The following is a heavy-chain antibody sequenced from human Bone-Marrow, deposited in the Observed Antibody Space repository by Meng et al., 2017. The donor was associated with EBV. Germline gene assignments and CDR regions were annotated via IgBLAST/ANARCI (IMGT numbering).Heavy chain of an antibody. J-gene: IGHJ4*02. V-gene: IGHV3-23*04. CDR1: GFTFDDYG. Sequence: EVQLVASGGGVVRPGGSLRLSCAASGFTFDDYGMSWVRQAPGKGLEWVSAISGSGGSTYYADSVKGRFTISRDNSKNTLYLQMNSLRAKDTAVYYCAKAKMTEGYFDYWGQGTLVTVSS. CDR3: AKAKMTEGYFDY. CDR2: ISGSGGST. D-gene: IGHD2-21*02.